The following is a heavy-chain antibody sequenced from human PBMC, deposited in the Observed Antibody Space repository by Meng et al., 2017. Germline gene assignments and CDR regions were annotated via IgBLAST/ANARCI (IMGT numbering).Heavy chain of an antibody. CDR2: MNPNSGNT. D-gene: IGHD5-12*01. V-gene: IGHV1-8*01. Sequence: VKVWESGAEVKEPGATWKVSCKAYGFTVTMYYITWVRQATGQGLEWMGWMNPNSGNTGFAQKFQGRVTMTRNTSISTAYMELSSLRSEDTAVYYCARLGARGYSGYTPYYFDYWGQGTLVTVSS. J-gene: IGHJ4*02. CDR1: GFTVTMYY. CDR3: ARLGARGYSGYTPYYFDY.